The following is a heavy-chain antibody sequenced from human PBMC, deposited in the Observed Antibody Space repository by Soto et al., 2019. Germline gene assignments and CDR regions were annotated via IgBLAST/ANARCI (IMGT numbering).Heavy chain of an antibody. Sequence: PGGSLRLSCAASGFTVSSNSMSWVRQAPGKGLEWVSAISGNGGSTYYADSVKGRFTISRDNSKNTLYLQMNSLRAEDTAVYYCANPELHLDYWGQGTLVTVSS. CDR2: ISGNGGST. J-gene: IGHJ4*02. CDR3: ANPELHLDY. D-gene: IGHD1-26*01. CDR1: GFTVSSNS. V-gene: IGHV3-23*01.